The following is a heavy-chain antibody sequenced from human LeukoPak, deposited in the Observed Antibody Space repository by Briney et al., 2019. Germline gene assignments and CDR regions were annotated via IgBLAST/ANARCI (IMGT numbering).Heavy chain of an antibody. D-gene: IGHD1-26*01. J-gene: IGHJ4*02. CDR3: SKGDHQAGSYSSWDS. CDR2: ISSSAFGT. V-gene: IGHV3-23*01. Sequence: PGGSLRLSCAASGFRFFNYAMSWVRPAPGEGLEWVSTISSSAFGTYYADSVRGRFTISRDNSKNTLYLQMNSLRAEDTAVYYCSKGDHQAGSYSSWDSWGQGTLVTVSS. CDR1: GFRFFNYA.